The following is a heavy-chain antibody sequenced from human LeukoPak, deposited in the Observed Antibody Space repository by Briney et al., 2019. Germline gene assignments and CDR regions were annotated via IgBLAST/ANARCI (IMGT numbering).Heavy chain of an antibody. CDR3: ARIHNNYGMGYFQH. V-gene: IGHV3-33*01. J-gene: IGHJ1*01. CDR1: GFTFSSYG. Sequence: GRSLRLSCATSGFTFSSYGMHWVRQAPGKGLEWVALIWFDGTNKYYADSLKGGFTISRDPYKNTLYLQMNSLRAEDTAVYYCARIHNNYGMGYFQHWGQGTLVTVSS. D-gene: IGHD3-16*01. CDR2: IWFDGTNK.